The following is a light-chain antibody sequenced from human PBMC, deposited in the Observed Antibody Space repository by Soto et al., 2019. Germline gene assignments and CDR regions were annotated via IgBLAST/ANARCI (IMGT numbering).Light chain of an antibody. J-gene: IGKJ2*01. CDR3: QQYTNWPYT. CDR2: GAS. Sequence: EIVMTQSLATLSVSPGERASLSCGASQSVGSNLAWYQQTAGQAPRLLIYGASTRATGIPARFSGSGSGTEFTLTISSLQSEDFAVYSCQQYTNWPYTFGQGTKLEIK. CDR1: QSVGSN. V-gene: IGKV3-15*01.